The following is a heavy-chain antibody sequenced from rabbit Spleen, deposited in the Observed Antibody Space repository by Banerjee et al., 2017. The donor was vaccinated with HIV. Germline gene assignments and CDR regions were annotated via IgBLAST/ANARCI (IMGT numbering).Heavy chain of an antibody. Sequence: EESGGDLVQPEGSLTLTYKVSGFDFSSAAMCWVRQAPGKGPEYIACIYNGDGSTYYASWVNGRFTVSKTSSTTVTLQMTSLTGADTATYFCARDLAAWNSGSYAFNLWGQGTLVTVS. CDR1: GFDFSSAA. J-gene: IGHJ4*01. D-gene: IGHD1-1*01. CDR2: IYNGDGST. CDR3: ARDLAAWNSGSYAFNL. V-gene: IGHV1S47*01.